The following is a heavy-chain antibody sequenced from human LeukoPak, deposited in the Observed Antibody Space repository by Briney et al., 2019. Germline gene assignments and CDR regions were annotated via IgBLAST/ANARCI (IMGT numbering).Heavy chain of an antibody. CDR1: GGSFSGYY. CDR2: INHSGSN. D-gene: IGHD3-10*01. CDR3: ARGRFGSGSYYNQRRNWFDP. V-gene: IGHV4-34*01. Sequence: PSETLSLTCAVYGGSFSGYYWSWIRQPPGKGLEWIGEINHSGSNNYNPSLKSRVTISVDTSKNQFSLKLSSVTAADTAVYYCARGRFGSGSYYNQRRNWFDPWGQGTLVTVSS. J-gene: IGHJ5*02.